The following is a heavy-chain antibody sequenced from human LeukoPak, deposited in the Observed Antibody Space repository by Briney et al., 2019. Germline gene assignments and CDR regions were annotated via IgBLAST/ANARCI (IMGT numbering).Heavy chain of an antibody. CDR1: GFTFSDYY. CDR2: IDSSGGTI. V-gene: IGHV3-11*04. D-gene: IGHD1-26*01. Sequence: GGSLRLSCAASGFTFSDYYMWWLRQAPGRGLEWVSYIDSSGGTISYADSLRGRFTISRDNAKHSLYLQMNSLRAEDTAVYYCARGGVVGAADCWGQGTLVTVSS. J-gene: IGHJ4*02. CDR3: ARGGVVGAADC.